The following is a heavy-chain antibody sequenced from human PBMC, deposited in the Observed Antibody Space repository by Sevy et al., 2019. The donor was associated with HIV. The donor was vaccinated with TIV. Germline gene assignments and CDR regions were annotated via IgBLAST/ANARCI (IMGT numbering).Heavy chain of an antibody. V-gene: IGHV1-2*06. CDR1: GYTFTGDY. Sequence: ASLKVSCKASGYTFTGDYLHWVRQAPGHGLEWMGRVFPNSGGTNYAQKFQGRVTMTRDTSISTAYMELSRLRSDDTAMYYCARDGGGGTTNSGMDVWGQGTTVTVSS. D-gene: IGHD1-7*01. J-gene: IGHJ6*02. CDR2: VFPNSGGT. CDR3: ARDGGGGTTNSGMDV.